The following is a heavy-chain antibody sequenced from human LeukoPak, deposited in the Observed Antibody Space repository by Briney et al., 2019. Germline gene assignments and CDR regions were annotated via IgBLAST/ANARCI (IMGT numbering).Heavy chain of an antibody. J-gene: IGHJ4*02. CDR1: GGSISSSSYY. Sequence: SETLSLTCTVSGGSISSSSYYWGWIRQPPGKGLEWIGSIYYSGSTYYNPSLKSRVTISVDTSKNQFTLKLSSVTAADTAVYYCARGYYYDSSGYLYYFDYWGQGTLVTVSS. D-gene: IGHD3-22*01. CDR3: ARGYYYDSSGYLYYFDY. V-gene: IGHV4-39*06. CDR2: IYYSGST.